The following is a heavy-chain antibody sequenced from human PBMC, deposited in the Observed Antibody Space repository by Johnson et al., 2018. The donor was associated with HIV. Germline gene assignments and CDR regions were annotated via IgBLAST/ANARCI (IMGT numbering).Heavy chain of an antibody. CDR1: GFTFSTSW. CDR3: ARDRSWIQLWFDAFDI. CDR2: INKDGGEE. V-gene: IGHV3-7*01. D-gene: IGHD5-18*01. J-gene: IGHJ3*02. Sequence: VQLVESGGGSAQPGGSLRLSCAASGFTFSTSWLSWVRQAPGDRLERLTTINKDGGEEYYVDSVKGRFTISRDNAKNSLYLQMNSLRAEDTAVYYCARDRSWIQLWFDAFDIWGQGTMVTVSS.